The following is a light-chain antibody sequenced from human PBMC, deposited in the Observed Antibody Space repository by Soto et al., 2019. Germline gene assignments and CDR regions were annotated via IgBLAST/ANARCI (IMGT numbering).Light chain of an antibody. CDR2: GPS. Sequence: EIVLTQSPGTLSLSPGERATLSCRASQSVSSNYLAWYQQQPGQAPRLLIYGPSSRATGIPDRFSGSGSGTDFTLTISRMEPDDFSVYYCQQYGNSPRTFGQGNNVEIK. CDR1: QSVSSNY. V-gene: IGKV3-20*01. CDR3: QQYGNSPRT. J-gene: IGKJ1*01.